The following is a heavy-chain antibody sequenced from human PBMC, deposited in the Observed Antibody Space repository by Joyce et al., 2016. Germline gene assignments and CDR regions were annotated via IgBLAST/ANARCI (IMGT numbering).Heavy chain of an antibody. V-gene: IGHV1-3*01. CDR1: GYSFANFA. Sequence: QVHLAQSGTEVKRPGASVKVSCKAFGYSFANFAMHWVRQAPGQRPEWMGWINPGNGHTKYSQKFQCRVIFIRDTAASTAYMELSSLKSEDTALYYCARGNTDYWGQGTLVTVSS. CDR3: ARGNTDY. J-gene: IGHJ4*02. CDR2: INPGNGHT.